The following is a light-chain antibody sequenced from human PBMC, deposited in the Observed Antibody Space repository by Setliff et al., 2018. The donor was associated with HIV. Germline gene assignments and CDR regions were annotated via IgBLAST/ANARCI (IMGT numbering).Light chain of an antibody. CDR3: SSYTSSSTVV. Sequence: QSALAQPASVSGSPGQSITISCTGTSSDVGGYNYVSWYQQHPGKAPKLMIYDVSYRPSGVSNRFSGSKSGNTASLTISGLQAEDEADYYCSSYTSSSTVVVGGGTK. V-gene: IGLV2-14*03. CDR1: SSDVGGYNY. CDR2: DVS. J-gene: IGLJ2*01.